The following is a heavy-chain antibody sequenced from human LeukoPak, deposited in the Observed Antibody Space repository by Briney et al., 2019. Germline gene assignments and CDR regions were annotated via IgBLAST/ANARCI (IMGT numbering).Heavy chain of an antibody. CDR2: IASDGSST. J-gene: IGHJ4*02. CDR1: GFTFSSYW. D-gene: IGHD2-15*01. V-gene: IGHV3-74*01. CDR3: PEGRPHGIDS. Sequence: GGSLRLSCAASGFTFSSYWMNWVRQAPGKGLVWVSRIASDGSSTTYADSVKGRFSISRDNAKNTLYLQMNSLRAEATAVFSCPEGRPHGIDSWGQGPLFPVS.